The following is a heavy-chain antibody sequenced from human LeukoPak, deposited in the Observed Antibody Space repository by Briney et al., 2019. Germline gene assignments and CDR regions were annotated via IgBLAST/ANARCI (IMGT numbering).Heavy chain of an antibody. CDR2: IYHSGST. Sequence: SSETLSLTCTVSGGSISSGGYYWSWIRQPPGKGLEWIGYIYHSGSTYYNPSLKSRVTISVDTSKNQFSLKLSSVTAADTAVYYCARSHGSGYNGWFDPWGQGTLVTVSS. V-gene: IGHV4-30-2*02. J-gene: IGHJ5*02. CDR3: ARSHGSGYNGWFDP. CDR1: GGSISSGGYY. D-gene: IGHD5-12*01.